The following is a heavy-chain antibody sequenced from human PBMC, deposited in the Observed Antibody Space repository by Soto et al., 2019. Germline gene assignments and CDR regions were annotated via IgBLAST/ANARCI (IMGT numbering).Heavy chain of an antibody. Sequence: KTSETLSLTCAVSGGSISSSNWWSWVRQPPGKGLEWIGEIYHSGSTNYNPSLKSRVTISVDKSKNQFSLKLSSVTAADTAVYYCASLRLGELSAHFDYWGQGTLVTVSS. D-gene: IGHD3-16*02. V-gene: IGHV4-4*02. CDR2: IYHSGST. J-gene: IGHJ4*02. CDR1: GGSISSSNW. CDR3: ASLRLGELSAHFDY.